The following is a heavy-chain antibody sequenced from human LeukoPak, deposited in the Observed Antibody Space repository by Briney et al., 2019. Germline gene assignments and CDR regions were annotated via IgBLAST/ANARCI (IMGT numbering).Heavy chain of an antibody. J-gene: IGHJ4*02. CDR1: GGSFSGYY. V-gene: IGHV4-34*01. CDR2: INHSGST. CDR3: ARARGYSYGFYFDY. D-gene: IGHD5-18*01. Sequence: SETLSLTCAVYGGSFSGYYWSWIRQPPGKGLEWIGEINHSGSTNYNPSLKSGVTISVDTSKNQFSLKLSSVTAADTAAYYCARARGYSYGFYFDYWGQGTLVTVSS.